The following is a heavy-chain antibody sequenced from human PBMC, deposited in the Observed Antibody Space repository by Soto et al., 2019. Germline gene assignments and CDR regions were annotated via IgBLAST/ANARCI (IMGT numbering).Heavy chain of an antibody. CDR2: IKSKTDGGTT. V-gene: IGHV3-15*01. Sequence: PGGSLRLSCAASGFTFSNAWMSWVRQAPGKGLEWVGRIKSKTDGGTTDYAAPVKGRFTISRDDSKNTLYLQMNSLKTEDTAVYYCTTPEGPLPRGFNYYYGMDVWGQGTTVTVSS. CDR1: GFTFSNAW. CDR3: TTPEGPLPRGFNYYYGMDV. D-gene: IGHD3-10*01. J-gene: IGHJ6*02.